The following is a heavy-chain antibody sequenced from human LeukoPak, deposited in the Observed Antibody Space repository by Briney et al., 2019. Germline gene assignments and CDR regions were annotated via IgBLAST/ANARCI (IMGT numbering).Heavy chain of an antibody. CDR1: GFTFSSYA. CDR2: IRYDGSNK. CDR3: AKGGRGAAAATYYFDY. D-gene: IGHD6-13*01. J-gene: IGHJ4*02. Sequence: GGSLRLSCAASGFTFSSYAMSWVRQAPGKGLEWVAFIRYDGSNKYYADSVKGRFTISRDNSKNTLYLQMNSLRAEDTAVYYCAKGGRGAAAATYYFDYWGQGTLVTVSS. V-gene: IGHV3-30*02.